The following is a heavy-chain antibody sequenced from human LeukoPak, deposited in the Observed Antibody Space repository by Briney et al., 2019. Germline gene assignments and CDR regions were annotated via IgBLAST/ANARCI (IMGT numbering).Heavy chain of an antibody. CDR1: GGSFSGYY. J-gene: IGHJ4*02. D-gene: IGHD5-18*01. CDR2: INHSGST. V-gene: IGHV4-34*01. Sequence: SETLSLTCAVYGGSFSGYYWSWIRQPPGKGLEWIGEINHSGSTNYNPSLKSRVTISVDTFKNQFSLKLSSVTAADTAVYYCARARGYSYGYYFDYWGQGTLVTVSS. CDR3: ARARGYSYGYYFDY.